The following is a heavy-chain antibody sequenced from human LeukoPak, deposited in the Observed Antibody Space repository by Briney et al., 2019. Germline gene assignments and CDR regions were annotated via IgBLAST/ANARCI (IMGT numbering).Heavy chain of an antibody. CDR2: INSDGSST. D-gene: IGHD2-2*01. Sequence: GGSLRLSCAASGFTFSSYWMHWVRQAPGKGLVWVSRINSDGSSTRYADSVKGRFTISRDNAKNTLYLQMNSLRAEDTAVYYCSMVGTVPDYYYYGMDVWGQGTTVTVSS. V-gene: IGHV3-74*01. CDR3: SMVGTVPDYYYYGMDV. J-gene: IGHJ6*02. CDR1: GFTFSSYW.